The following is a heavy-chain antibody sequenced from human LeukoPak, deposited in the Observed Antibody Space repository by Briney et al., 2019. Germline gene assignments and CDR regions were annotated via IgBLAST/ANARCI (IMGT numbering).Heavy chain of an antibody. J-gene: IGHJ4*02. CDR3: AKEAGYSSGGR. D-gene: IGHD6-19*01. Sequence: PGGSLRLSCAASGFTFNSYGMHWVRQAPGKGLEWVAFIRYDGSNKYYADSVKGRFTISRDNSKNTPYLQMNSLRAEDTAVYYCAKEAGYSSGGRWGQGTLVTVSS. CDR1: GFTFNSYG. CDR2: IRYDGSNK. V-gene: IGHV3-30*02.